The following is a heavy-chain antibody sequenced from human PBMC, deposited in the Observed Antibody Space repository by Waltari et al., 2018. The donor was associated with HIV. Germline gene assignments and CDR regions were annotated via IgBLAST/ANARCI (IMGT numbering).Heavy chain of an antibody. J-gene: IGHJ6*02. CDR2: ISIGSSYI. V-gene: IGHV3-21*01. CDR3: ARDRVRFLEWLLRYGMDV. Sequence: EVQLVESGGGLVKPGGSLRLSCAASGFTFSSYSMTWVRQAPGKGLEWVSSISIGSSYIYYADSVKGRFTISRDNARNSLYLQMNSLRAEDTAVYYCARDRVRFLEWLLRYGMDVWGQGTTVTVSS. CDR1: GFTFSSYS. D-gene: IGHD3-3*01.